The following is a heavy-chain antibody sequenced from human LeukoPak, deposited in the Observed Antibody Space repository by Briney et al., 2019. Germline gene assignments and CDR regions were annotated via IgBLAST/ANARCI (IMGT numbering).Heavy chain of an antibody. D-gene: IGHD3-10*01. V-gene: IGHV4-39*01. Sequence: PSEILSLTCAVSGGSISSSNWWSWVRQPPGKGLEWIGSIYYSGSTYYNPSLKSRVTISVDTSKNQFSLKLNSVTATDTAVYYCARHYGPWGQGTLVTVSS. CDR2: IYYSGST. CDR1: GGSISSSNW. CDR3: ARHYGP. J-gene: IGHJ4*02.